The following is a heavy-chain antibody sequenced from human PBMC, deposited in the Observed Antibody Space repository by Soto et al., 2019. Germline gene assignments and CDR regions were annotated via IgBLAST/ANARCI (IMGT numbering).Heavy chain of an antibody. CDR3: ARVGTNYYYYGMDV. D-gene: IGHD1-26*01. CDR1: GGSFSGYY. J-gene: IGHJ6*02. V-gene: IGHV4-34*01. CDR2: INHSGST. Sequence: SETLSLTCAVYGGSFSGYYWSWIRQPPGKGLEWIGEINHSGSTNYNPSLKSRVTISVDTSKNQISLKLSSVTAADTAVYYCARVGTNYYYYGMDVWGQGTTVTVSS.